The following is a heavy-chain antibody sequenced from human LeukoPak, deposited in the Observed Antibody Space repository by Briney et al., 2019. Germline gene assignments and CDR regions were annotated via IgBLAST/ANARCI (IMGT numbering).Heavy chain of an antibody. D-gene: IGHD1-26*01. CDR3: ARSGSYYFPPRPYYFDY. Sequence: GRSLRLSCAASGFTFSSYGMHWVRQAPGKGLEWVAVIWYDGSNKYYADSVKGRFTISRDNSKNTLYLQMNSLRAEDTAVYYCARSGSYYFPPRPYYFDYWGQGTLVTVSS. CDR2: IWYDGSNK. V-gene: IGHV3-33*01. J-gene: IGHJ4*02. CDR1: GFTFSSYG.